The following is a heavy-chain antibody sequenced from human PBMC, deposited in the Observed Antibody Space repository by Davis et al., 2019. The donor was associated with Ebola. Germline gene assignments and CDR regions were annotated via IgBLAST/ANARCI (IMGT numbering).Heavy chain of an antibody. CDR3: ARGWLRGGMDV. V-gene: IGHV6-1*01. D-gene: IGHD5-18*01. CDR1: GDSVFGKNGA. CDR2: TYYNSKWYT. Sequence: PSETLSLTCAISGDSVFGKNGAWNWIRQSPSRGLEWLGRTYYNSKWYTDYAVSVKSRITINLDTSKNQFSLQLNSVTPEDTALYYCARGWLRGGMDVWGEGTTVTVSS. J-gene: IGHJ6*04.